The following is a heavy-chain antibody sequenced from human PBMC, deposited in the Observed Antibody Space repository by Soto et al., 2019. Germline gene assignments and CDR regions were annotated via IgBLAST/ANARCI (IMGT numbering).Heavy chain of an antibody. J-gene: IGHJ6*02. CDR3: ARDLTAPMGHYYYYGMHV. Sequence: GSLRLSCAASGFTFSSYSMNWVRQAPGKGLEWVSSISSSSSYIYYADSVKGRFTISRDNAKNSLYLQMNSLRAEDTAVYYCARDLTAPMGHYYYYGMHVWGQGTTVTVSS. CDR1: GFTFSSYS. V-gene: IGHV3-21*01. CDR2: ISSSSSYI. D-gene: IGHD3-10*01.